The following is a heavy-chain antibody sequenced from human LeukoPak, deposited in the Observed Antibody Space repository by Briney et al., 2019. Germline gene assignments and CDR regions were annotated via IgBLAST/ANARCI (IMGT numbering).Heavy chain of an antibody. J-gene: IGHJ4*02. V-gene: IGHV3-23*01. CDR1: GFTVSSNY. Sequence: GGSLRLSCAASGFTVSSNYMSWVRQAPGKGLEWVSAISGSGGSTYYADSVKGRFTISRDNSKNTLYLQMNSLRAEDTAVYYCAKAGVDGDFDYWSQGTLVTVSS. CDR3: AKAGVDGDFDY. D-gene: IGHD5-24*01. CDR2: ISGSGGST.